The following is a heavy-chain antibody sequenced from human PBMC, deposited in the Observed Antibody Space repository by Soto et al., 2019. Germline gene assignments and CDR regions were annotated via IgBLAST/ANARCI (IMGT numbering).Heavy chain of an antibody. CDR2: IYYAGST. J-gene: IGHJ6*02. D-gene: IGHD2-15*01. Sequence: QLQESGPGLVKASETLSLTCTVSGGSISSTDHYWGWIRQPPGKGLEWLGSIYYAGSTFHNPSLRRRATISVDTSRNQFSLRLSSVTASDTAVYSCARLVLHCLRGSSDDYNFYGLDVWGQGTTVTVSS. V-gene: IGHV4-39*01. CDR3: ARLVLHCLRGSSDDYNFYGLDV. CDR1: GGSISSTDHY.